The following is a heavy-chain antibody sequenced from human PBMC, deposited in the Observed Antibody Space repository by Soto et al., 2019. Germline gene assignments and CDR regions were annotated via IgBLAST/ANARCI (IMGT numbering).Heavy chain of an antibody. J-gene: IGHJ5*02. V-gene: IGHV1-69*01. Sequence: QVQLVQSGAEVKKPGSSVKVSCKASGGTFSSYAISWVRQAPGQGLEWMGGIIPIFGTANYAQKFQGRVTITADESTRTAYMELSSLRSEDTAVYYCARQYYYGSGAYNWFDPWGQGTLVTVSS. D-gene: IGHD3-10*01. CDR1: GGTFSSYA. CDR3: ARQYYYGSGAYNWFDP. CDR2: IIPIFGTA.